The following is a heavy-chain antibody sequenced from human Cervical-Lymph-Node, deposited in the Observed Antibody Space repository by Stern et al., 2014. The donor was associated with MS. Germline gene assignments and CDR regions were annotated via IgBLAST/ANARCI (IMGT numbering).Heavy chain of an antibody. D-gene: IGHD1-1*01. CDR1: GYTFTTYY. J-gene: IGHJ3*02. Sequence: QVQLVQSGAEVKKPGASVRVSCKASGYTFTTYYMNWVRQAPGQGLEWMGYINPNSGGTEYSQKFQGRVTMTSDPSVSTAYMELINLTFDDTATYYCAGGPGTIFDAFHMWGQGTKVTVSS. CDR2: INPNSGGT. V-gene: IGHV1-2*02. CDR3: AGGPGTIFDAFHM.